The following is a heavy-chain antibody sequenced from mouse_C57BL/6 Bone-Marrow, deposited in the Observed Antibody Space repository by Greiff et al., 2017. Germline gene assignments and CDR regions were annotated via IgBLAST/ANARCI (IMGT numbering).Heavy chain of an antibody. Sequence: VQLQQSGPELVKPGASVKMSCKASGYTFTDYNMHWVKQSHGKSLEWIGYINPNNGGTSYNQKFKGKATLTVNKSSCTAYMELLSLTSEDSAFYYWAIGYDGYSFAYWGQGTLVTVSA. V-gene: IGHV1-22*01. D-gene: IGHD2-3*01. CDR2: INPNNGGT. CDR3: AIGYDGYSFAY. J-gene: IGHJ3*01. CDR1: GYTFTDYN.